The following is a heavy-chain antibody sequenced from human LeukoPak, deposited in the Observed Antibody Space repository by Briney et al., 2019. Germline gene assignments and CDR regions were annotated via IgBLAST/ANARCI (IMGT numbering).Heavy chain of an antibody. J-gene: IGHJ4*02. V-gene: IGHV5-51*01. CDR3: ARAFDYDREIDY. CDR2: IYPGDSDT. Sequence: GEALKISFKGAGYRFTSYWIGWVRPMPGKGREGMGIIYPGDSDTRYSPSFQGQVTISAHKSISTAYLQWSSLKASDTAMYYSARAFDYDREIDYWGQGTLVTVSS. CDR1: GYRFTSYW. D-gene: IGHD3-22*01.